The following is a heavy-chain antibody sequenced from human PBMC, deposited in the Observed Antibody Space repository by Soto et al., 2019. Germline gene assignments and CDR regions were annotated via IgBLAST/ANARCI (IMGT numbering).Heavy chain of an antibody. Sequence: QVQLQASGPGLVKPSQTLSLTCTVSGGSISSGGYYWSWIRPHPGNGLEWIGYISNSGSTYYNPSLKSRVTRSVDTSKNHFSLKLNSVTAADTAVYYCARDEGAQYDWYFDLWGRGTLVTVSS. V-gene: IGHV4-31*03. CDR3: ARDEGAQYDWYFDL. CDR2: ISNSGST. J-gene: IGHJ2*01. CDR1: GGSISSGGYY.